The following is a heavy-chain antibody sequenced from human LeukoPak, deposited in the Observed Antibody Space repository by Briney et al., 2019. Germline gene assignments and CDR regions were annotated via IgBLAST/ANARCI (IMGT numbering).Heavy chain of an antibody. V-gene: IGHV3-30-3*01. CDR1: GFTFSSYA. CDR2: ISYGGSNK. Sequence: GGSLRLSCAASGFTFSSYAMTWVRQAPGKGLEWVAVISYGGSNKYYADSVKGRFTISRDNSKNTLYLQMNSLRPEDTAVYYCARDGPTYYDFWSGYRNWGQGTLVTVSS. D-gene: IGHD3-3*01. CDR3: ARDGPTYYDFWSGYRN. J-gene: IGHJ4*02.